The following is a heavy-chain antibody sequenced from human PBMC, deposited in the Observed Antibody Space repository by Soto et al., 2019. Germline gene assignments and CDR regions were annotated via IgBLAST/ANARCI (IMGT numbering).Heavy chain of an antibody. CDR2: IIPIFGTA. CDR3: ASHYDSSGYSVY. D-gene: IGHD3-22*01. J-gene: IGHJ4*02. Sequence: AASVKVSCKASGGTFSSYAISWVRQAPGQGLEWMGGIIPIFGTANYAQKFQGRVTITADESTSTAYMELSSLRSEDTAVYYCASHYDSSGYSVYWGQGTLVTVSS. V-gene: IGHV1-69*13. CDR1: GGTFSSYA.